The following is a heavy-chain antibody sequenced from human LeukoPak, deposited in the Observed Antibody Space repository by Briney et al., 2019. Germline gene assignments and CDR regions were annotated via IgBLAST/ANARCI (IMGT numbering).Heavy chain of an antibody. J-gene: IGHJ4*02. CDR1: GYNFATYW. V-gene: IGHV5-51*01. CDR3: AKFHATWYGDT. D-gene: IGHD3-10*01. Sequence: GESLKISCQGSGYNFATYWIVWVRQMPGKGLEWMGIIYPGNSHTRYSPSFQGQVTISADTSIGTAYLHWSSLQSSGTAMYYCAKFHATWYGDTWGQGTLVTVSS. CDR2: IYPGNSHT.